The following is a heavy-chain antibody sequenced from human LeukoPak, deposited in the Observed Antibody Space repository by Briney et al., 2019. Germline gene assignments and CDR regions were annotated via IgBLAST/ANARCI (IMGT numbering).Heavy chain of an antibody. Sequence: GGSLRLSCAASGFTSSNYAMSWVRQAPGKGLEWVSVIYSGGSTYYADSVKGRFTISRDNSKNTLYLQMNSLRAEDTAVYYCARDPRVATIRPGDYWGQGTLVTVSS. V-gene: IGHV3-66*01. CDR1: GFTSSNYA. CDR3: ARDPRVATIRPGDY. J-gene: IGHJ4*02. CDR2: IYSGGST. D-gene: IGHD5-12*01.